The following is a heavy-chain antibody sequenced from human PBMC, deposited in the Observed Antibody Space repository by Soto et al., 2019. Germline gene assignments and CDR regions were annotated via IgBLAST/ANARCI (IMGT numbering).Heavy chain of an antibody. CDR2: MSPNSGST. D-gene: IGHD3-16*01. CDR1: GYTFATFD. CDR3: ARGITQGYDY. J-gene: IGHJ4*02. Sequence: ASVEVSCKPSGYTFATFDISWVRQAPGQGLEWMGWMSPNSGSTGYAQKFQGRVVMTRDTAISTAYMELRSLTSEDTAVYYCARGITQGYDYWGQGTLVTVSS. V-gene: IGHV1-8*01.